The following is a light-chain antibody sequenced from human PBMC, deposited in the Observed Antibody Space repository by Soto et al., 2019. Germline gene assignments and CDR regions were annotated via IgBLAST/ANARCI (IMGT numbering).Light chain of an antibody. V-gene: IGLV1-51*02. Sequence: QSVLTQPPSVSAAPGQKVTISCSGTRSNIETHSVSWYQRLPGSAPKLLIYEDSVRPSGIPDQFSGSKSGTSATLGITGLQPGDEADYYCGAWDTSLSAGVFGGGTQLTVL. CDR1: RSNIETHS. CDR3: GAWDTSLSAGV. J-gene: IGLJ7*01. CDR2: EDS.